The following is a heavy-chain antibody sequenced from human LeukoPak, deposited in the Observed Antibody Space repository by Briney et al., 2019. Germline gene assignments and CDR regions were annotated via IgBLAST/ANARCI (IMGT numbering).Heavy chain of an antibody. J-gene: IGHJ5*02. Sequence: GGSLRLSCAASGFTFSPYSMNWVRQAPGKGLEWVSSISSSGTFIYYADSLQGRFTISRDSATNSLYLQMNNLRVEDTAIYYCAAKHYSSSPFDPWGQGTLVTVSS. CDR2: ISSSGTFI. CDR1: GFTFSPYS. V-gene: IGHV3-21*01. D-gene: IGHD6-13*01. CDR3: AAKHYSSSPFDP.